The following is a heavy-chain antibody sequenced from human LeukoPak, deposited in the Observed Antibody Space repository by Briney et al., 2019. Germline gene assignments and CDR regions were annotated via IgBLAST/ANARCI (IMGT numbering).Heavy chain of an antibody. V-gene: IGHV3-30-3*01. D-gene: IGHD1-26*01. CDR1: GFTFSSYA. J-gene: IGHJ4*02. CDR2: ISFDGSNK. CDR3: ARDSGWLLCFDY. Sequence: GRSLGLSCAASGFTFSSYAMHWVRQAPGKGLQWVAVISFDGSNKYYADSVKGRFTISRDNSKNTLYLQMNSLRAEDTALYYCARDSGWLLCFDYWGQGTLVTVSS.